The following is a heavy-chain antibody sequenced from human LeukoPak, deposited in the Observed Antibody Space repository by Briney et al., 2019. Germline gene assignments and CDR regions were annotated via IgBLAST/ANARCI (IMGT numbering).Heavy chain of an antibody. J-gene: IGHJ4*02. CDR1: GGSMSVHY. V-gene: IGHV4-59*11. Sequence: TSETLSLTCTVSGGSMSVHYWSWIRQTPGKGLEWIGHIYCTGATTYNPSLKSPVSISVDTSKNQFPLRLTSVTAADTAVYFCARIYLVYYGSESYKYYFDYWGQGMLVTASS. CDR3: ARIYLVYYGSESYKYYFDY. CDR2: IYCTGAT. D-gene: IGHD3-10*01.